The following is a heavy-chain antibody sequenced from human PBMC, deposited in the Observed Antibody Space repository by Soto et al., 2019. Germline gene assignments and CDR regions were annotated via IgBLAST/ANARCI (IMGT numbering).Heavy chain of an antibody. J-gene: IGHJ4*02. Sequence: SCKASGYTFTSYAMHWVRQAPGKGLEWVAVISYDGSNKYYADSVKGRFTISRDNSKNTLYLQMNSLRAEDTAVYYCAAARIAAAPAYWGQGTLVTVSS. D-gene: IGHD6-13*01. CDR3: AAARIAAAPAY. CDR1: GYTFTSYA. CDR2: ISYDGSNK. V-gene: IGHV3-30-3*01.